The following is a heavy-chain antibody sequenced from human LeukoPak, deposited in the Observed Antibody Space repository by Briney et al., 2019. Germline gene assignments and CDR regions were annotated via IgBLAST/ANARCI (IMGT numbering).Heavy chain of an antibody. Sequence: GGSLRLSCAASGFTFSSYGMSWVRQAPGKGLEWVSAISGSGGSTYYADSVKGRFTISRDNSKNTLYLQMNSLRAEDTAVYYCAAGQYSSGWYGEDYWGQGTLVTVSS. CDR2: ISGSGGST. V-gene: IGHV3-23*01. D-gene: IGHD6-19*01. CDR1: GFTFSSYG. J-gene: IGHJ4*02. CDR3: AAGQYSSGWYGEDY.